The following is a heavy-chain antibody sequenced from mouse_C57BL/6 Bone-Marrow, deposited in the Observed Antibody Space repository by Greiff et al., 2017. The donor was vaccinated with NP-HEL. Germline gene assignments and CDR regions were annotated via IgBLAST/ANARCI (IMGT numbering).Heavy chain of an antibody. CDR2: IDPSDSYT. D-gene: IGHD1-1*01. CDR3: ARIPLYYSASMD. CDR1: GYTFTSYW. V-gene: IGHV1-50*01. J-gene: IGHJ2*01. Sequence: QVQLKQPGAELVKPGASVKLSCKASGYTFTSYWMQWVKQRPGQGLEWIGEIDPSDSYTNYNQKFKGKATLTVDTSSSTAYMQLSSLTSEDSAVYYCARIPLYYSASMDWGQGTTLTVSS.